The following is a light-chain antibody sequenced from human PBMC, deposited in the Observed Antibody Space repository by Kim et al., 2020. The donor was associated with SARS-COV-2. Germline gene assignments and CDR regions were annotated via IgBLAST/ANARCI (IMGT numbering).Light chain of an antibody. V-gene: IGLV2-8*01. Sequence: QSALTQPPSASGSPGQSVTISCTGTSSDVGAYNYVSWYQKHPDKAPKLIIYAVNKRPSGVPDRFSGSKFGNTASLTVSGLQAEDEADYYCSSSAGSYTYVFGSGTKVTVL. CDR1: SSDVGAYNY. J-gene: IGLJ1*01. CDR2: AVN. CDR3: SSSAGSYTYV.